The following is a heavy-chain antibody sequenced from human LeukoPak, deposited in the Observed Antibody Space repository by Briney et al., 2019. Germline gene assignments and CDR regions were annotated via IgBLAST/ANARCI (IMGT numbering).Heavy chain of an antibody. CDR1: GFTFSSYS. CDR2: ISNSSTII. Sequence: GGSLRLSCAASGFTFSSYSLNWVRQAPGKGLEWVSLISNSSTIIHYADSVKGRFTISRDNAKNSVYLQMNSLRADDTAVYYCARKLMSSRRFEYWGQGTLVTVSS. CDR3: ARKLMSSRRFEY. D-gene: IGHD2-8*01. V-gene: IGHV3-48*04. J-gene: IGHJ4*02.